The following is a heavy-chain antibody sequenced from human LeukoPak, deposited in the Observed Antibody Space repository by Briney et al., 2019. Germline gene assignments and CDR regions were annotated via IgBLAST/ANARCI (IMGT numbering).Heavy chain of an antibody. Sequence: SGTLSLTCAVSGGSISSSNWWSWVRQPPGKGLEWIGEIYHSGSTNYNPSLKSRVTISVDKSKNQFSLKLSSVTAADTAVYYCAGGKGHYDTLTGYHPPHYWGQGTLVTVSS. D-gene: IGHD3-9*01. J-gene: IGHJ4*02. CDR3: AGGKGHYDTLTGYHPPHY. CDR1: GGSISSSNW. V-gene: IGHV4-4*02. CDR2: IYHSGST.